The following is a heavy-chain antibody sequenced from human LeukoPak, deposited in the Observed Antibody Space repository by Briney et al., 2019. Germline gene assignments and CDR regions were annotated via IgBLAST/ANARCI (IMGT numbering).Heavy chain of an antibody. CDR1: GFTFSNHG. J-gene: IGHJ4*02. CDR3: ARDRGSYYVDY. D-gene: IGHD1-26*01. Sequence: GGSLRLSCAASGFTFSNHGMHWVRQAPGKGLEWVAVIWYDGSNEYYAESVKGRFTISRDNSKNTLYLQVNSLRAEDTAVYYRARDRGSYYVDYWGQGTLVTVSS. V-gene: IGHV3-33*01. CDR2: IWYDGSNE.